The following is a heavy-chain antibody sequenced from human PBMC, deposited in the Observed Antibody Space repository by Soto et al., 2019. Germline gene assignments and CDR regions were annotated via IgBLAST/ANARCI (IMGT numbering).Heavy chain of an antibody. Sequence: SETLSLTCTVSGGSISSSSYYWGWIRQPPGRGLEWIGSIYYSGSTYYNPSLKSRVTISVDTSKNQFSLKLSSVTAADAAVYYCARGYCSGGSCYRYWCQGSQVTVSS. D-gene: IGHD2-15*01. CDR1: GGSISSSSYY. CDR2: IYYSGST. V-gene: IGHV4-39*01. J-gene: IGHJ4*02. CDR3: ARGYCSGGSCYRY.